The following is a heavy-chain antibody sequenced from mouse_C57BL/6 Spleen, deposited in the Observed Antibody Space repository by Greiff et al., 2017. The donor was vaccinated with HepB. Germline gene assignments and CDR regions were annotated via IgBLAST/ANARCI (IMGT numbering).Heavy chain of an antibody. J-gene: IGHJ2*01. CDR3: ARHSNYDYFDY. V-gene: IGHV1-42*01. Sequence: EVQLQQSGPELVKPGASVKISCKASGYSFTGYYMNWVKQSPEKSLEWIGEINPSTGGTTYNQKFKAKATLTVDKSSSTAYMQLKSLASEDSAVYYCARHSNYDYFDYWGQSTTLTVSS. CDR2: INPSTGGT. CDR1: GYSFTGYY. D-gene: IGHD2-5*01.